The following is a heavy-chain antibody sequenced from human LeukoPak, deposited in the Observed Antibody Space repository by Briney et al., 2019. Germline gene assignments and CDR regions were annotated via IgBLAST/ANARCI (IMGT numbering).Heavy chain of an antibody. CDR2: IYHSGST. Sequence: PSETLSLTCAVSGYSISSGYYWGWIRQPPGKGLEWIGSIYHSGSTYYNPSLKSRVTISVDTSKNKFSLKLSSVTAADTAVYYCAGGELDYWGQGTLVTVSS. D-gene: IGHD3-16*01. CDR3: AGGELDY. CDR1: GYSISSGYY. J-gene: IGHJ4*02. V-gene: IGHV4-38-2*01.